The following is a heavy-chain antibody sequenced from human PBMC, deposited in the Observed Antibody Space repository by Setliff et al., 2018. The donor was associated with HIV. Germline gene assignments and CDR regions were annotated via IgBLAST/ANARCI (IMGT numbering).Heavy chain of an antibody. Sequence: PSETLSLTCTVPGGSINRSNYYWGWIRQPPGKGLEWIGEINHPGITNYNPSLKSRVTISIDTSKNQFSLKLSSVTAADTAVYYCTRGGAVTTLGIPYYYSFYGMDVWGLGTTVTVSS. CDR2: INHPGIT. CDR1: GGSINRSNYY. V-gene: IGHV4-39*07. CDR3: TRGGAVTTLGIPYYYSFYGMDV. J-gene: IGHJ6*02. D-gene: IGHD4-17*01.